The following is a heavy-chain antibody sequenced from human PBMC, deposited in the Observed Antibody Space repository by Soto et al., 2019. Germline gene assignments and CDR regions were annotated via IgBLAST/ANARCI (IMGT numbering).Heavy chain of an antibody. CDR3: ARDRGRDGSGRYYYGMDV. CDR2: ISYDGSNK. J-gene: IGHJ6*02. V-gene: IGHV3-30-3*01. D-gene: IGHD1-26*01. CDR1: GFTFSSYA. Sequence: QVQLVESGGGVVQPGRSLRLSCAASGFTFSSYAMHWVRQAPGKGLEWVAVISYDGSNKYYADSVKGRFTISRDNSKNTLYLQMNSLRAEDTAVYYCARDRGRDGSGRYYYGMDVWGQGTTVTVSS.